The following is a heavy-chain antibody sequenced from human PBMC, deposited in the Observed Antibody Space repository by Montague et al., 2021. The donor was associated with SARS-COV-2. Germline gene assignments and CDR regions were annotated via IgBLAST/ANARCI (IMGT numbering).Heavy chain of an antibody. Sequence: SETLSLTCAVSGGSISSSNWWSWVRHPPGKGLVWIGEIYHSGSTNYNPPPMSRVIISVDKSKNQFSLKLSSVTAADTAVYYCARDRGSSGRSDAFVIWGQGTMVTVSS. D-gene: IGHD6-19*01. CDR2: IYHSGST. CDR1: GGSISSSNW. J-gene: IGHJ3*02. CDR3: ARDRGSSGRSDAFVI. V-gene: IGHV4-4*02.